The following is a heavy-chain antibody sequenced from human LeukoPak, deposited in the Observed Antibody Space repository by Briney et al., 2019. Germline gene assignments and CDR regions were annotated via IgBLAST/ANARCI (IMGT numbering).Heavy chain of an antibody. Sequence: SETLSLTCAVYGGSFSGYYWSWIRQPPGKGLEWIGEINHSGSTNYNPSLKSRVTMSVDTSKNQFSLKLSSVTAADTAVYYCARGPWLVRAVDYWGQGTLVTVSS. CDR3: ARGPWLVRAVDY. D-gene: IGHD6-19*01. CDR1: GGSFSGYY. CDR2: INHSGST. V-gene: IGHV4-34*01. J-gene: IGHJ4*02.